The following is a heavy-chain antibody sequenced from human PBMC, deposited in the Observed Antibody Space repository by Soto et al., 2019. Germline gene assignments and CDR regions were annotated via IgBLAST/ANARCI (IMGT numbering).Heavy chain of an antibody. J-gene: IGHJ4*02. D-gene: IGHD6-19*01. V-gene: IGHV4-34*01. CDR2: INHSGSA. Sequence: QVQLQQSGAGLLKPSETLSLTCDVYGGSFSGYIWTWIRQTPGKGLQWIGQINHSGSANYNPSLKSRVTTSVHTSTSRSSLELSAVTAADTAVYYCARGLIPGSKYSGGWYDCDSWGQGTQVTVSS. CDR3: ARGLIPGSKYSGGWYDCDS. CDR1: GGSFSGYI.